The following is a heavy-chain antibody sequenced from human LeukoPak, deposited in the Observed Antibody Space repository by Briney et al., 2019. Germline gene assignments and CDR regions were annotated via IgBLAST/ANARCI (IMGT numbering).Heavy chain of an antibody. J-gene: IGHJ4*02. CDR1: GGSISSYY. D-gene: IGHD6-13*01. CDR3: ARSLAAAYDY. V-gene: IGHV4-59*01. Sequence: SETLSLTCTVSGGSISSYYWSWIRQPPGKGLEWIGYIYYSGSTNYNPSLKSRVTISIDTSKNQFSLKLSSVTAADTAVYYCARSLAAAYDYWGQGTLVTVSS. CDR2: IYYSGST.